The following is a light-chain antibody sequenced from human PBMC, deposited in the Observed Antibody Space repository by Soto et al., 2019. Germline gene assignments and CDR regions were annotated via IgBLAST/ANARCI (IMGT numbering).Light chain of an antibody. J-gene: IGLJ3*02. CDR2: RNN. V-gene: IGLV1-47*01. Sequence: QSVLTQPPSASGTPGQRVTISCSGSSSNIGSNYVYWYQQLPGTAPTILIYRNNQRPSGVPARFSGSKSGTSASLAISGVLSEDEANYYCAAWDDSMSGVVFGGGTKVTVL. CDR1: SSNIGSNY. CDR3: AAWDDSMSGVV.